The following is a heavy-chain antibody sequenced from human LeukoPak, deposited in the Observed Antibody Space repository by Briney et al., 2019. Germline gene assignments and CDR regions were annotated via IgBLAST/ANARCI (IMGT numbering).Heavy chain of an antibody. J-gene: IGHJ4*02. CDR3: ARDTLDYFDY. CDR1: GDSVSSYY. Sequence: PSETLSLTSTVSGDSVSSYYWSWIRQPPGKGLEWIGYIYYSGSTNYNPSLKSRVTISVDTSKNQFSLKLSSVTAADTAVYYCARDTLDYFDYWGQGTLVTVSS. V-gene: IGHV4-59*02. CDR2: IYYSGST.